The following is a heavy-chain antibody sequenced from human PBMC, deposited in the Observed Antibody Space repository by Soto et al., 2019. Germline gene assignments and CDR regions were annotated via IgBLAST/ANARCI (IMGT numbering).Heavy chain of an antibody. CDR1: GGSISSSSYY. J-gene: IGHJ4*02. CDR2: IYYSGST. V-gene: IGHV4-39*01. Sequence: SETLSLTCTVSGGSISSSSYYWGWIRQPPGKGLEWIGSIYYSGSTYYNPSLKSRVPISVDRSKNQFSLKLSSVTAADTAVYYCARRLGGSYNVDYWGQGTLVTVSS. D-gene: IGHD2-15*01. CDR3: ARRLGGSYNVDY.